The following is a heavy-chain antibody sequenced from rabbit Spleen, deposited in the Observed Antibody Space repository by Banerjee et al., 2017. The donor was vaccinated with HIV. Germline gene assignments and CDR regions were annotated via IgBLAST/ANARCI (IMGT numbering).Heavy chain of an antibody. V-gene: IGHV1S47*01. Sequence: EHLKESGGGLVQPGGSLKLSCKASGFDFSSYGVSWVRQAPGKGLEWIGYIDPVFGITYYANWVNGRFSISRENAQNTVFLQMTSLTAADTATYFCARDLDGVIGWNFGWRGQGTLVTVS. J-gene: IGHJ2*01. D-gene: IGHD4-1*01. CDR3: ARDLDGVIGWNFGW. CDR2: IDPVFGIT. CDR1: GFDFSSYG.